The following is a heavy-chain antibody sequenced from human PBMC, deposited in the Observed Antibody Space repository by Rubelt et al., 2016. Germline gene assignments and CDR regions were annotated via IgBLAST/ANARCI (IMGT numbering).Heavy chain of an antibody. CDR2: ISGSGGST. CDR1: GFTFSSFG. CDR3: AKTMVTHPTRHDYYGMDV. Sequence: EVQLVESGGGLVQPGGSLRLSCAASGFTFSSFGMSWVRQAPGKGLQWVSSISGSGGSTYYGDSVKGRFTISRDNSKNTLYLQMNSLRAEDTAVYYCAKTMVTHPTRHDYYGMDVWGQGTTVTVSS. J-gene: IGHJ6*02. D-gene: IGHD5-18*01. V-gene: IGHV3-23*04.